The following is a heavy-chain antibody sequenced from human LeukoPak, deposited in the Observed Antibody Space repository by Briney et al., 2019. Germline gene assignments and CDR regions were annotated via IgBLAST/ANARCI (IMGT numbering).Heavy chain of an antibody. D-gene: IGHD6-19*01. CDR2: IYYSGST. Sequence: SETLSLTCTVSGGPISSSSYYWGWIRQPPGKGLEWIGSIYYSGSTYYNPSLKSRVTISVDTSKNQFSLKLSSVTAADTAVYYCARDVAGTHDYWGQGTLVTVSS. CDR1: GGPISSSSYY. V-gene: IGHV4-39*07. CDR3: ARDVAGTHDY. J-gene: IGHJ4*02.